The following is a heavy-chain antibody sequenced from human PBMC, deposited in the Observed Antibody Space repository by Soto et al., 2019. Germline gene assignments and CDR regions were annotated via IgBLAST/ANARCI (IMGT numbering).Heavy chain of an antibody. D-gene: IGHD2-15*01. Sequence: QVQLQESGPGLVKPSETLSLTCTVSGGSISSYYWSWIRQPPGKGLEWIGYIYYSGSTNYNPSLKSRDTISVDTSKNQFSLKLSSVTAADTAVYYCARVICSGGSCYSFDYWGQGTLVTVSS. CDR3: ARVICSGGSCYSFDY. CDR1: GGSISSYY. J-gene: IGHJ4*02. CDR2: IYYSGST. V-gene: IGHV4-59*01.